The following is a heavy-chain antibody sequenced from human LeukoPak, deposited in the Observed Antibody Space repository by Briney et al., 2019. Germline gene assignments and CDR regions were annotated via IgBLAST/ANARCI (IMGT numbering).Heavy chain of an antibody. J-gene: IGHJ6*02. CDR1: GFTFCSYS. CDR2: INHSGST. V-gene: IGHV4-34*01. D-gene: IGHD2-15*01. Sequence: PGGSLRLSCAASGFTFCSYSMNWVRQPPGKGREWIGEINHSGSTNYNPSLKSRVTISVDTSKNQFSLKLSSVTAADTAVYYCARGRGVARAGYYYYYYGMDVWGQGTTVTVSS. CDR3: ARGRGVARAGYYYYYYGMDV.